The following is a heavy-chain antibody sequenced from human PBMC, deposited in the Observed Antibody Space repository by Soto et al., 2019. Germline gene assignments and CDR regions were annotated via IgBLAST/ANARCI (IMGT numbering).Heavy chain of an antibody. V-gene: IGHV4-31*03. CDR3: ARARGNSVHYYFDY. J-gene: IGHJ4*02. CDR2: IYYSGST. D-gene: IGHD2-21*02. Sequence: KTSETLSLTCTVSGGSISSGGYYWSWIRQHPGKGLEWIGYIYYSGSTYYNPSLKSRVTISVDTSKNQFSLKLSSVTAADTAVYYCARARGNSVHYYFDYWGQGTLVTVS. CDR1: GGSISSGGYY.